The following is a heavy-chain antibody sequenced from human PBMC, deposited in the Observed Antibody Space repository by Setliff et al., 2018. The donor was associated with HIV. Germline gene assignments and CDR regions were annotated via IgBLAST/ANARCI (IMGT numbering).Heavy chain of an antibody. Sequence: PSETLSLTCTVSGGSISGHYWSWNRQPPGKGLEWIGFIYYSGSTNYNPSLKSRVTISVDTSKNQFSLKLSSVTAADTAVYYCARSLTSITMTVVLMGLGALDIWGQGTLVTVSS. CDR1: GGSISGHY. D-gene: IGHD3-22*01. CDR2: IYYSGST. CDR3: ARSLTSITMTVVLMGLGALDI. V-gene: IGHV4-59*11. J-gene: IGHJ3*02.